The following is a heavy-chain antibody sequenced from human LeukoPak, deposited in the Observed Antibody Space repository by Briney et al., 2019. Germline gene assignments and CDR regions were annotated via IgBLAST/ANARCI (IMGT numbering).Heavy chain of an antibody. V-gene: IGHV4-30-4*01. D-gene: IGHD1-26*01. CDR1: GASISSGDYC. CDR3: ARCRSGGYYYY. J-gene: IGHJ4*02. CDR2: IYYSGST. Sequence: PSETLSLTCTVSGASISSGDYCWSWISQPPGKGLEWIGYIYYSGSTYYNPSLKSRATISVDTSKNQFSLKLSSVTAADTAVYYCARCRSGGYYYYWGQGTLVTVSS.